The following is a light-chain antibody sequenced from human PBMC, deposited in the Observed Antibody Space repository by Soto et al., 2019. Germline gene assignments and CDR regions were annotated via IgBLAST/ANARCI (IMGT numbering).Light chain of an antibody. J-gene: IGKJ1*01. CDR3: QQYNNWPRT. Sequence: EIVMTQSPATLSVSPGERATLSCRASQSISSNLAWYQQKPGQAPRLLIYGASTRATGIPDRFSGSVSGTEFTLTISSLQSEDFAVYYCQQYNNWPRTFGQGTKVEIK. CDR2: GAS. CDR1: QSISSN. V-gene: IGKV3-15*01.